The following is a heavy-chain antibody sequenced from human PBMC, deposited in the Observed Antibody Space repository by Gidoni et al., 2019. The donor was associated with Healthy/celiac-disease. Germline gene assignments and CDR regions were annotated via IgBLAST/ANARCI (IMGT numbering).Heavy chain of an antibody. J-gene: IGHJ4*02. CDR1: GLTFCSYS. Sequence: EVQLVESGGGLVKPGGSLSLSCAASGLTFCSYSMNCVRQDHWKGLGWVASISRSSSYIYYSDSVKGRFTIPRDNAKNSMYRQMNSLRAEDTAVYYCARAEDSGRDYHLGQAPLVTVSS. V-gene: IGHV3-21*01. CDR2: ISRSSSYI. CDR3: ARAEDSGRDYH. D-gene: IGHD1-26*01.